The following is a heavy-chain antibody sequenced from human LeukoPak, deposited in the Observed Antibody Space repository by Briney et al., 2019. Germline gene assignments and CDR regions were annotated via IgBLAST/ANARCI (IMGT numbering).Heavy chain of an antibody. CDR2: IYTSGST. V-gene: IGHV4-61*02. J-gene: IGHJ6*03. CDR1: GGSISSGSYY. D-gene: IGHD6-13*01. Sequence: PSETLSLTCTVSGGSISSGSYYWSWIRQPAGKGLEWIGRIYTSGSTNYNPSLKSRVTISVDTSKNQFSLKLSSVTAADTAVYYCARAAGGIAAAPHYYYYYMDVWGKGTTVTISS. CDR3: ARAAGGIAAAPHYYYYYMDV.